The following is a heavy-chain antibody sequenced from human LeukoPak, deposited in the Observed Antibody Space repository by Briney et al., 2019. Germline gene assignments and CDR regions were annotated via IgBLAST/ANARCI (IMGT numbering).Heavy chain of an antibody. CDR3: ARDVGYYDSSGLRGAFDI. CDR2: MNPNSGST. Sequence: GASVKVSCKASGYTFTSCDINWVRQATGQGLEWMGWMNPNSGSTGYAQKFQGRVTITTDESTSTAYMELSSLRSEDTAVYYCARDVGYYDSSGLRGAFDIWGQGTMVTVSS. CDR1: GYTFTSCD. J-gene: IGHJ3*02. V-gene: IGHV1-8*01. D-gene: IGHD3-22*01.